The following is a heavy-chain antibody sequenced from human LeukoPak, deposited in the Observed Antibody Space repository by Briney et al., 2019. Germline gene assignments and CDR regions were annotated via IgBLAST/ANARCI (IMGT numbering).Heavy chain of an antibody. CDR1: GYTFTSYG. CDR3: ATVPYDFSGY. D-gene: IGHD3-3*01. CDR2: ISAYNGNT. V-gene: IGHV1-18*01. Sequence: ASVKVSCKASGYTFTSYGISWVRQAPGQGLEWMGWISAYNGNTNYAQKFQGRVTMTRDTSISTAYMELSRLRSDDTAVYYCATVPYDFSGYWGQGTLVTVSS. J-gene: IGHJ4*02.